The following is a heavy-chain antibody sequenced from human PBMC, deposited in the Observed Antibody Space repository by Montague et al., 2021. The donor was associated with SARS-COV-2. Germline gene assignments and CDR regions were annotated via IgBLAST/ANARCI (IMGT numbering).Heavy chain of an antibody. CDR3: ARHGGDILTGYYKFWWVDP. CDR2: IDPSDSYT. J-gene: IGHJ5*02. D-gene: IGHD3-9*01. CDR1: GYSFTSYW. V-gene: IGHV5-10-1*01. Sequence: QSGAEVKKPGESLRISCKGSGYSFTSYWISRVRQMPGKGLEWMGRIDPSDSYTNYSPSFQGHVTISADKSISTAYLQWSSLKASDTAMYYCARHGGDILTGYYKFWWVDPWGQGTLVTVSS.